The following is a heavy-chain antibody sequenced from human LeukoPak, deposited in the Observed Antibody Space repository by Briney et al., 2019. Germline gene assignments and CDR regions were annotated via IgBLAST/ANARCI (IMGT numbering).Heavy chain of an antibody. CDR2: IEQDESEK. V-gene: IGHV3-7*01. J-gene: IGHJ4*02. Sequence: GGSLRLSRAASGFTFSSYWKSWGRPGPRKGREWVANIEQDESEKYYVDSLKGRFTISRDNAKNSLYLQMNSLRAEDTAVYYCARDKIEGPTKLDYWGQGILVTVSS. CDR1: GFTFSSYW. D-gene: IGHD1-1*01. CDR3: ARDKIEGPTKLDY.